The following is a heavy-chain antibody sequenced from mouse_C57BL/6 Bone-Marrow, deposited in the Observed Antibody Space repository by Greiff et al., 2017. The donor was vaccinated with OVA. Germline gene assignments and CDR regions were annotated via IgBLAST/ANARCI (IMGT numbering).Heavy chain of an antibody. CDR2: YPGSGNTY. Sequence: VQLQQSGPELVKPGASVKMSCKASGYTFTDYYMHWVKQKPGKGLEWIGEIYPGSGNTYYNEKFKGKATLTADTSSSTAYMQRSSLTSEESAVDLCARGNYDSWFAYWGQGTLVTVSA. V-gene: IGHV1-83*01. J-gene: IGHJ3*01. CDR1: YTFTDYYM. CDR3: RGNYDSWFAY. D-gene: IGHD2-4*01.